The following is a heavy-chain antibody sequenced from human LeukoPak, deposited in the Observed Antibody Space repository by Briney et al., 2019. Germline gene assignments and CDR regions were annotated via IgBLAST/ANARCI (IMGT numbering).Heavy chain of an antibody. CDR1: GFTFSSYS. Sequence: GGPLRLSCAASGFTFSSYSMNWVRQAPGKGLEWVSSISSSSSYIYYADSVKGRFTISRDNAKNSLYLQMNSLRAEDTAVYYCAREWGGMTTVTPRAMDVWGKGTTVTVSS. D-gene: IGHD4-17*01. V-gene: IGHV3-21*01. CDR3: AREWGGMTTVTPRAMDV. J-gene: IGHJ6*03. CDR2: ISSSSSYI.